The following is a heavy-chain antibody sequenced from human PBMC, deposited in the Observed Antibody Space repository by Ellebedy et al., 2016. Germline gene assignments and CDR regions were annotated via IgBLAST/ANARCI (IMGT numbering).Heavy chain of an antibody. CDR1: GGSISSGGYY. CDR2: IYYSGST. Sequence: LRLSXTVSGGSISSGGYYWSWIRQHPGKGLEWIGYIYYSGSTYYNPSLKSRVTISVDTSKNQFSLKLSSVTAADTAVYYCARGRTFDYWGQGTLVTVSS. V-gene: IGHV4-31*03. D-gene: IGHD1-1*01. CDR3: ARGRTFDY. J-gene: IGHJ4*02.